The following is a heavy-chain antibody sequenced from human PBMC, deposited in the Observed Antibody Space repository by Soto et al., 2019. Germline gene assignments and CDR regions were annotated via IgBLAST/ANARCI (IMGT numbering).Heavy chain of an antibody. D-gene: IGHD3-10*01. V-gene: IGHV4-34*01. CDR2: INHSGGT. CDR3: ARTYYYRSGTYFAWFDP. Sequence: SETLSLTCAVYGGSFSGYYWTWIRQPPGTGLEWIGEINHSGGTNYNPSLKSRVTISVDTPKNQFSLKLTSVTAADTAVYFCARTYYYRSGTYFAWFDPRGQGTLVTVSS. J-gene: IGHJ5*02. CDR1: GGSFSGYY.